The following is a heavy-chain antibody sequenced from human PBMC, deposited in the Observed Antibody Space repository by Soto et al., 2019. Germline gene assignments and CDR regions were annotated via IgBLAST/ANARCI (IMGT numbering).Heavy chain of an antibody. CDR3: ARDGIAVAGTYYYYGMDV. Sequence: ASVKVSFKASGYTFTGYYMHWLRQAPGQGLEWMGWISPNSGGTNYAQKFQGWVTMTRDTSISTAYMELSRLRSDDTAVYYCARDGIAVAGTYYYYGMDVWGQGTTVTVSS. V-gene: IGHV1-2*04. J-gene: IGHJ6*02. CDR2: ISPNSGGT. CDR1: GYTFTGYY. D-gene: IGHD6-19*01.